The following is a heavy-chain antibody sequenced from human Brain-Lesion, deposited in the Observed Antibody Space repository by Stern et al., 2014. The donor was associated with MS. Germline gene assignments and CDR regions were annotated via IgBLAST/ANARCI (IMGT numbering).Heavy chain of an antibody. CDR1: EYTFTYRY. CDR3: AQSGNYDWYFDL. V-gene: IGHV1-45*02. J-gene: IGHJ2*01. Sequence: QVQLVQSGAEVRKPGSSVNGSCKASEYTFTYRYLHWVRQAPGQALEWMGWITPFNGNTLYAQKFQDRVTITADRSLSTAYMELSSLTSEDTAMYFCAQSGNYDWYFDLWGRGTLVTVSS. CDR2: ITPFNGNT. D-gene: IGHD1-26*01.